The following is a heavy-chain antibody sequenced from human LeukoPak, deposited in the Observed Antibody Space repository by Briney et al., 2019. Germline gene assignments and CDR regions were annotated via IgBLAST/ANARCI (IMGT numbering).Heavy chain of an antibody. D-gene: IGHD2-2*01. V-gene: IGHV4-34*01. Sequence: SETLSLTCAVYGGSFSGYYWSWLRQPPGKGLEWIGEINHSGSTNYNPSLKSRVTISVDTSKNQFSLKLSSVTAADTAVYYCARLSGIRSTSCHIDYWGQGTLVTVSS. CDR3: ARLSGIRSTSCHIDY. CDR1: GGSFSGYY. J-gene: IGHJ4*02. CDR2: INHSGST.